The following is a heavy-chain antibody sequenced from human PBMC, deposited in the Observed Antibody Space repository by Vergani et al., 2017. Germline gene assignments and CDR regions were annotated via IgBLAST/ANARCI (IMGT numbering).Heavy chain of an antibody. CDR3: ARDRATRGLYYYYGMDV. Sequence: EVQLVESGGGLVKPGGSLRLSCAASGFTFSSYSMNWDRQAPGKGLEWVSSISSSSSYIYYADSVKGRFTISRDNAKNSLYLQMNSLRAEDTAVYYCARDRATRGLYYYYGMDVWGQGTTVTVSS. J-gene: IGHJ6*02. D-gene: IGHD2-15*01. CDR2: ISSSSSYI. CDR1: GFTFSSYS. V-gene: IGHV3-21*01.